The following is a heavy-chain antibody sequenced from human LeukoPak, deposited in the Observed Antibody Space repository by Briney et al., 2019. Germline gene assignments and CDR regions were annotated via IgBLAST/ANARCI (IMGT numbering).Heavy chain of an antibody. CDR1: GYTFTNYD. Sequence: GASVKVSCQASGYTFTNYDINWVRRATGRGLEWMGWMNPNSANTGYAQKFQGRVTITRNTSISTAYLELRTLTSEDTAVYYCARGRATVTTHWFVPWGQGTLVTVSS. D-gene: IGHD4-11*01. J-gene: IGHJ5*02. CDR3: ARGRATVTTHWFVP. CDR2: MNPNSANT. V-gene: IGHV1-8*03.